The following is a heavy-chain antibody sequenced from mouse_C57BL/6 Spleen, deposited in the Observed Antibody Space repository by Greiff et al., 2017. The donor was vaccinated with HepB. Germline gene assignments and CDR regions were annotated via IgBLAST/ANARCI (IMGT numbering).Heavy chain of an antibody. CDR3: TRGGPLYYDYDGLYFDY. J-gene: IGHJ2*01. V-gene: IGHV5-9-1*02. D-gene: IGHD2-4*01. Sequence: VVESGEGLVKPGGSLKLSCAASGFTFSSYAMSWVRQTPEKRLEWVAYISSGGDYIYYADTVKGRFTISRDNARNTLYLQMSSLKSEDTAMYYCTRGGPLYYDYDGLYFDYWGQGTTLTVSS. CDR2: ISSGGDYI. CDR1: GFTFSSYA.